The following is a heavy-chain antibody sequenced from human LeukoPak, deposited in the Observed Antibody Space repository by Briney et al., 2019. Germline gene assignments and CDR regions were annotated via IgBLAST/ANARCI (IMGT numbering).Heavy chain of an antibody. V-gene: IGHV3-21*01. CDR3: ARGGAFGDRTYYFAS. Sequence: GGSLRLSCEASGFTFSSYSMNWVRQAPGKGLEWVSSISSSSSYIYYADSVKGRFTISRDNAKNSLYLQMNSLGAEDTAVYYCARGGAFGDRTYYFASWGQGILVTVSS. CDR1: GFTFSSYS. J-gene: IGHJ4*02. D-gene: IGHD4-17*01. CDR2: ISSSSSYI.